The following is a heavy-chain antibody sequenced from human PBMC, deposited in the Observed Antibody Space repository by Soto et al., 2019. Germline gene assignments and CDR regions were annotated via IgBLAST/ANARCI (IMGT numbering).Heavy chain of an antibody. CDR3: ARGAYYYDSSGYYYTFDY. CDR1: GGTFSSYA. CDR2: IIPIFGTA. V-gene: IGHV1-69*13. J-gene: IGHJ4*02. Sequence: EASVKVSCKASGGTFSSYAISWVRQAPGQGLEWMGGIIPIFGTANYAQKFQGRVTITADESTSTAYMELSSLRSEDTAVYYCARGAYYYDSSGYYYTFDYWGQGTLVTVSS. D-gene: IGHD3-22*01.